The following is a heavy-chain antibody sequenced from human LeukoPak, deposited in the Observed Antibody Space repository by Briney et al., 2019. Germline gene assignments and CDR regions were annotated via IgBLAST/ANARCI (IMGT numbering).Heavy chain of an antibody. CDR3: AKGGYSSSDFDY. J-gene: IGHJ4*02. V-gene: IGHV3-21*01. D-gene: IGHD6-6*01. Sequence: GGSLRLSCAASGFTFSSYSMNWVRQAPGKGLEWVSSISSSSSYIYYADSVKGRFTISRDNAKNSLYLRMNSLRAEDTAVYYCAKGGYSSSDFDYWGQGTLVTVSS. CDR1: GFTFSSYS. CDR2: ISSSSSYI.